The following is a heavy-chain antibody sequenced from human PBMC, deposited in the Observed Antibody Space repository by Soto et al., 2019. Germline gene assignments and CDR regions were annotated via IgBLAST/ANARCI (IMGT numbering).Heavy chain of an antibody. CDR2: VSGGSGTT. J-gene: IGHJ4*02. Sequence: EVQLLESGGGLVQPGGSLRLSCAVSGFSFSTYGVTWVRQAPGKGLEWVSGVSGGSGTTHYADSVKGRFTITGDTSKNTVYLQMNSLRVEDTAVYYCGKWNGYGDHWGQGTLVTVSS. V-gene: IGHV3-23*01. D-gene: IGHD1-1*01. CDR3: GKWNGYGDH. CDR1: GFSFSTYG.